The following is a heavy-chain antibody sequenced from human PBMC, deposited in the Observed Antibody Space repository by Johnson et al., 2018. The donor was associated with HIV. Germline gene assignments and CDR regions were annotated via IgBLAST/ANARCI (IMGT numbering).Heavy chain of an antibody. D-gene: IGHD5-24*01. Sequence: VQLVESGGGLAQPGGSLRLSCVGSGLTFSSYAMSWVRQAPGKGLEWVSVLFSDGTTYYADSVKGRFTISRDNSKNTLFLQMNSLRAEDTAVFYCARACRDGYTCDVYDIWGQGTMVTVSS. CDR2: LFSDGTT. CDR1: GLTFSSYA. CDR3: ARACRDGYTCDVYDI. V-gene: IGHV3-66*01. J-gene: IGHJ3*02.